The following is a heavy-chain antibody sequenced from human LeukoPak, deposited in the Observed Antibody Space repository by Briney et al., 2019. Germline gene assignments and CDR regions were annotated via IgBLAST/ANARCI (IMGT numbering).Heavy chain of an antibody. V-gene: IGHV4-39*01. D-gene: IGHD3-10*01. Sequence: SETLSLTCTVSGGSIISSYYWGWIRQPPGKGLKWIGNIYYSGSTYHNPSLKSRVTISVDTSKNQFSLKVTSVTAADSAIYYCARHVDGVGNDYWGQGTLVTVSS. CDR2: IYYSGST. CDR3: ARHVDGVGNDY. J-gene: IGHJ4*02. CDR1: GGSIISSYY.